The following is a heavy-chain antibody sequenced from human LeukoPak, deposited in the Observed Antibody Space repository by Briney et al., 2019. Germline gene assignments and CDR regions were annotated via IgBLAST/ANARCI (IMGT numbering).Heavy chain of an antibody. CDR2: INTNTGNP. J-gene: IGHJ4*02. CDR3: ARDGSEEWELLLDY. Sequence: ASVKVSCKASGYTFSSYAMNWVRQAPGQGLEWMGWINTNTGNPTYAQGFTGRFVFSLDTSVSTAYLHISSLKADDTAIYYCARDGSEEWELLLDYWGQGTLVTVSS. CDR1: GYTFSSYA. D-gene: IGHD1-26*01. V-gene: IGHV7-4-1*02.